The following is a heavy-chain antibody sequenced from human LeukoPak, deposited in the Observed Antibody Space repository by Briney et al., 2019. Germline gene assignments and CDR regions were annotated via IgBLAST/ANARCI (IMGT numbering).Heavy chain of an antibody. J-gene: IGHJ4*02. CDR1: GYTFTSYG. V-gene: IGHV1-18*01. CDR3: ARDEDWPDYRYYFDY. D-gene: IGHD3-16*02. Sequence: VASVKVCCKASGYTFTSYGISWVRQAPGQGLEWMGWISAYNGNTNYAQKLQGRVTMTTDTSTSTAYMELRSLRSDDTAVYYCARDEDWPDYRYYFDYWGQGTLVTVSS. CDR2: ISAYNGNT.